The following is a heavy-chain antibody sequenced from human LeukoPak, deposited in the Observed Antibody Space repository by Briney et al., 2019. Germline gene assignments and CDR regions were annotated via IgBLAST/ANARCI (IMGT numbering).Heavy chain of an antibody. CDR1: GFTFSSYG. CDR3: ANTEALGYSGYDSYAFDI. Sequence: GRSLRLSCAASGFTFSSYGMHWVRQALGKGLEWEAVISYDGSNKYYADSVKGRFTISRDNSKNTLYLQMNSLRAEDTAVYYCANTEALGYSGYDSYAFDIWGQGTMVTVSS. V-gene: IGHV3-30*18. J-gene: IGHJ3*02. CDR2: ISYDGSNK. D-gene: IGHD5-12*01.